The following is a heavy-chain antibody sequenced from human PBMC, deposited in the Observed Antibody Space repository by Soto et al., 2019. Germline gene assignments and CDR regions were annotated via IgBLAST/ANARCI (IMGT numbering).Heavy chain of an antibody. CDR1: GYTFTSYA. CDR3: ASLRLGELSAYDAFDI. CDR2: INAGNGNT. D-gene: IGHD3-16*02. V-gene: IGHV1-3*01. Sequence: ASVKVSCKASGYTFTSYAMHWVRQAPGQRLEWMGWINAGNGNTKYSQKFQGRVTITRDTSASTAYMELSSLRSEDTAVYYCASLRLGELSAYDAFDIWGQGTMVTVSS. J-gene: IGHJ3*02.